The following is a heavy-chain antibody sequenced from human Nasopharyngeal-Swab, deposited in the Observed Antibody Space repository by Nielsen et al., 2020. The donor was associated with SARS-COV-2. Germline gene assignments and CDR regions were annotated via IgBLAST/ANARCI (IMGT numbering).Heavy chain of an antibody. CDR3: TIHGVSSWATDSFDY. V-gene: IGHV3-73*01. J-gene: IGHJ4*02. CDR1: GFTFSGSA. Sequence: GGSLRLTCAASGFTFSGSARHWFRQASGKGLGWVGRIRSKASSYATAYAAKVNSSLTITRDDSKNTAYLQMNSLKTEDTAVYYCTIHGVSSWATDSFDYWGQGTLVTVSS. CDR2: IRSKASSYAT. D-gene: IGHD6-13*01.